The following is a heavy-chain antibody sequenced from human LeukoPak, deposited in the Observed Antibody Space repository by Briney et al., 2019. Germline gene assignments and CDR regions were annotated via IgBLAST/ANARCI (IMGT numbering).Heavy chain of an antibody. CDR2: IYYSGST. CDR3: AREENYSGSFGNYFDS. Sequence: TSETLSLTCTVSGGSISSSSYYWGWIRQPPGKGLEWIGSIYYSGSTYYNPSLKSRVTISVDTSKNQFSLKLSSVTAADTAVYYCAREENYSGSFGNYFDSWGQGSLVTVSS. J-gene: IGHJ4*02. D-gene: IGHD1-26*01. CDR1: GGSISSSSYY. V-gene: IGHV4-39*02.